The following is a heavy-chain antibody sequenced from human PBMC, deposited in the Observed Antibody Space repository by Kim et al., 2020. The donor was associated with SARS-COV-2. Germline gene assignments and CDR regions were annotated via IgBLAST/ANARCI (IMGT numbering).Heavy chain of an antibody. CDR3: AKDRGTAMVKDAFDI. CDR2: ISYDGSNK. Sequence: SLRLSCAASGFTFSSYGMHWVRQAPGKGLEWVAVISYDGSNKYYADSVKGRFTISRDNSKNTLYLQMNSLRAEDTAVYYCAKDRGTAMVKDAFDIWGQGTMVTVSS. CDR1: GFTFSSYG. V-gene: IGHV3-30*18. D-gene: IGHD5-18*01. J-gene: IGHJ3*02.